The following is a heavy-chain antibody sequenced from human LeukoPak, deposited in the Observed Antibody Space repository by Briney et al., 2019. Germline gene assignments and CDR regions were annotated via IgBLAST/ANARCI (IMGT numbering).Heavy chain of an antibody. Sequence: PPGGSLRFSCAASGFTLSSYWMHWVRQVPGKGLVWVSRIKSDGSDTRYADSVKGRFTISRDNAKNTLYLQMNSLRAEDTAVYYCARGYSSGLHFDYWGQGTLVTVSS. V-gene: IGHV3-74*01. CDR2: IKSDGSDT. CDR1: GFTLSSYW. D-gene: IGHD6-19*01. CDR3: ARGYSSGLHFDY. J-gene: IGHJ4*02.